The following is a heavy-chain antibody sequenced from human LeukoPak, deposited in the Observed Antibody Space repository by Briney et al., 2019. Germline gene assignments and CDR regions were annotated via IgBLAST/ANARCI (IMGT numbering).Heavy chain of an antibody. Sequence: PGGSLRLSCAASGFTFSSYAMSWVRQAPGKGLEWVSAISGSGGSTYYADSVKGRFTISRDNSKNTLYLQMNSLRAEDTAVYYCAKDSAYSGGPFAGGFDHWGQGTLVTVSA. CDR3: AKDSAYSGGPFAGGFDH. D-gene: IGHD5-18*01. V-gene: IGHV3-23*01. J-gene: IGHJ4*02. CDR1: GFTFSSYA. CDR2: ISGSGGST.